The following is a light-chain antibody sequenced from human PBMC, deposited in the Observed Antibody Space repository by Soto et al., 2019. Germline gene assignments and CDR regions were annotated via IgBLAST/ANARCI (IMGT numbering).Light chain of an antibody. CDR2: AAS. V-gene: IGKV1-27*01. J-gene: IGKJ1*01. CDR3: QKYNSAPRT. Sequence: DIQITQSPSSLSASVGDSVNITCRASQGISTYLAWYQQKPGKVPKLLIYAASTLQSGVPSRFSGSGSGTDFTLTISSLQPEDVATYYCQKYNSAPRTFGQGNNVEIK. CDR1: QGISTY.